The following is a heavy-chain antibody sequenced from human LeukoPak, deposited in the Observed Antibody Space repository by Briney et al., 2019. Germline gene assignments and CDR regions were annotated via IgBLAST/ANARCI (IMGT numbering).Heavy chain of an antibody. CDR1: GFTFSSNY. CDR3: ARLRGTVAFDY. J-gene: IGHJ4*02. D-gene: IGHD6-19*01. V-gene: IGHV3-53*01. Sequence: PGGSLRLSCAASGFTFSSNYMSWVRQAPGKGLEWVSVIYSGGRTYYADSVKGRFTISRDNSKNALYLQMSSLRAEDTAVYYCARLRGTVAFDYWGQGTLVTVSS. CDR2: IYSGGRT.